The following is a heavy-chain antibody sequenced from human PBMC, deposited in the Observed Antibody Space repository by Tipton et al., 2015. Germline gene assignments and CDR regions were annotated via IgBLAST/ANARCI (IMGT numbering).Heavy chain of an antibody. D-gene: IGHD2-2*01. V-gene: IGHV3-23*01. Sequence: SLRLSCAVSGFILHTYAMSWVRQAPGKGLEWVSGISGSDDSTYYADSVKGRFTMSRDNSKNTLYLQMNSLRVEDTAEYYCARGQGYCSTTHCPFDYWGRGTLVTVSS. CDR1: GFILHTYA. CDR3: ARGQGYCSTTHCPFDY. J-gene: IGHJ4*02. CDR2: ISGSDDST.